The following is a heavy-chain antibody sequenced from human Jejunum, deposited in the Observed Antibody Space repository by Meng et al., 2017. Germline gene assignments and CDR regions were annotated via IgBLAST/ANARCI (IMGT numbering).Heavy chain of an antibody. CDR2: VYYTRST. CDR1: GVSISNYY. Sequence: SETLSLTCTVSGVSISNYYWSWIRQPPRMGLEWIGYVYYTRSTNYNPSLKNRLTISVDTSKNQFSLRLSSVTAADTAVYYCARGYTATPDFYYYGMDVWGQGTTVTVSS. J-gene: IGHJ6*02. V-gene: IGHV4-59*01. D-gene: IGHD3-16*02. CDR3: ARGYTATPDFYYYGMDV.